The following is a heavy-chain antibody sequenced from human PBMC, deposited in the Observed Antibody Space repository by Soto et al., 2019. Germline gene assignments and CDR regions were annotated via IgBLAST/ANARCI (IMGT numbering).Heavy chain of an antibody. CDR1: GFTFSDYH. Sequence: QVQLGESGGGLVKPGGSLKLSCAASGFTFSDYHMSWIRQAPGKGLEWISYIRDNSAYVYYAASVEGRLTTYRDNANNLLYLQMNGLRAEDTAVYYCARDLGVGGAFDIWGQGTMVTVSS. CDR3: ARDLGVGGAFDI. V-gene: IGHV3-11*01. J-gene: IGHJ3*02. D-gene: IGHD3-16*01. CDR2: IRDNSAYV.